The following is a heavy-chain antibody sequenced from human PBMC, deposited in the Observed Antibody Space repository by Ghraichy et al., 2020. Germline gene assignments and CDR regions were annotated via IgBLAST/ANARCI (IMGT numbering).Heavy chain of an antibody. Sequence: SETLSLTCAVYGGSFSGYYWSWIRQPPGKGLEWIGEINHSGSTNYNPSLKSRVTISVDTSKNQFSLKLSSVTAADTAVYYCARRGATFGDIWGQGTMVTVSS. CDR1: GGSFSGYY. CDR2: INHSGST. J-gene: IGHJ3*02. D-gene: IGHD1-26*01. CDR3: ARRGATFGDI. V-gene: IGHV4-34*01.